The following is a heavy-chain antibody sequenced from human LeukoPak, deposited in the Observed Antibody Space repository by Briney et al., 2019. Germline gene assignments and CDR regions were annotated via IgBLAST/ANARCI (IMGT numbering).Heavy chain of an antibody. D-gene: IGHD6-13*01. J-gene: IGHJ6*03. CDR3: ARDGVAAAGGWLNDQAPYYYYMDV. CDR2: ISAYNGNT. Sequence: ASVKVSCKASGYTFTSYGISWVRQAPGQGLEWMGWISAYNGNTNYAQKLQGRVTMTTDTSTSTAYMELRSLRSDDTAVYYCARDGVAAAGGWLNDQAPYYYYMDVWGKGTTVTVSS. V-gene: IGHV1-18*01. CDR1: GYTFTSYG.